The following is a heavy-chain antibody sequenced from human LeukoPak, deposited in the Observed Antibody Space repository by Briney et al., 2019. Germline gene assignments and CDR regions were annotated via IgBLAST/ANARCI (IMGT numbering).Heavy chain of an antibody. CDR2: IIYSGNT. V-gene: IGHV4-39*01. CDR1: GGSISSTSYY. D-gene: IGHD5-24*01. CDR3: ARNFPDGGGVVDH. J-gene: IGHJ4*02. Sequence: SETLSLTCTASGGSISSTSYYWGWVRQPPGRGLEWLGGIIYSGNTKYNPSLKSRVTISVDTTKNQFSLKLTSVTAADTAVYFCARNFPDGGGVVDHWGQGTLVTVSS.